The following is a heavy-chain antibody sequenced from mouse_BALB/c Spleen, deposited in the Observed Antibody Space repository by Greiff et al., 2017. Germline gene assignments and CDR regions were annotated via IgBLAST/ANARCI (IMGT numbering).Heavy chain of an antibody. J-gene: IGHJ2*01. V-gene: IGHV7-1*02. Sequence: EVKVVESGGGLVQPGGSLRLSCATSGFTFSDFYMEWVRQPPGKRLEWIAASRNKANDYTTEYSASVKGRFIVSRDTSQSILYLQMNALRAEDTAIYYCARAQYGNYFDYWGQGTTLTVSS. CDR2: SRNKANDYTT. D-gene: IGHD2-10*02. CDR1: GFTFSDFY. CDR3: ARAQYGNYFDY.